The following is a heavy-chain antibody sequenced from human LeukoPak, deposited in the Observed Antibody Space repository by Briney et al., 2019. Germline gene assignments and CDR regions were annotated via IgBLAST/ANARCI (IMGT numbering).Heavy chain of an antibody. Sequence: GGSQRLSCAASGFTFSDYYMSWIRQAPGKGLEWLSYINIGGTNTHYADSVKGRFTISRDNAKKPLYLEMTNLRAEDTAVYYCATDGAGFDTWGQGVLVTVSS. CDR2: INIGGTNT. V-gene: IGHV3-11*01. CDR3: ATDGAGFDT. CDR1: GFTFSDYY. J-gene: IGHJ5*02.